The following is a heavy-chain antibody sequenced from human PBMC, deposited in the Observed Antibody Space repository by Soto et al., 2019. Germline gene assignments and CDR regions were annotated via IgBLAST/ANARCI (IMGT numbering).Heavy chain of an antibody. D-gene: IGHD6-13*01. CDR2: IKRETDGGTT. V-gene: IGHV3-15*01. CDR3: ITDPGSRTWTRHS. J-gene: IGHJ4*02. Sequence: GGSLRLSCAASGFTFSNAWMSWVRQAPGKGLEWVGRIKRETDGGTTDYAAPVKGRFTISRDDSSNTLFLQMNSLETEDTAVYYCITDPGSRTWTRHSWGQGTLVTVSS. CDR1: GFTFSNAW.